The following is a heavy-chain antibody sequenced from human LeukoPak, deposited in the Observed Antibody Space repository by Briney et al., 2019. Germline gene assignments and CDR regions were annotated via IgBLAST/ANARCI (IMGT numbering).Heavy chain of an antibody. D-gene: IGHD2-8*01. Sequence: GGSLRLSCAASGFTFSGYAMNWVRQAPGKGLEWVSGISGSGAGTYYADSVKGRFTISRDNSKNTLYLQMNRLRADDTAVYYCAKMVREFYTISYYFDYWGQGTLVTVSS. CDR2: ISGSGAGT. CDR1: GFTFSGYA. CDR3: AKMVREFYTISYYFDY. V-gene: IGHV3-23*01. J-gene: IGHJ4*02.